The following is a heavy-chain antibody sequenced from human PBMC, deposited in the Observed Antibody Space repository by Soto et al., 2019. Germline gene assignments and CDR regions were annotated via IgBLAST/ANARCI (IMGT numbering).Heavy chain of an antibody. J-gene: IGHJ3*02. CDR1: GYTFPSYY. V-gene: IGHV1-46*03. D-gene: IGHD3-9*01. Sequence: VQLVQSGAEVKKPGASVKVSCKASGYTFPSYYMHWVRQAPGQGLEWMGIINPSGGSTSYAQKFQGIVTMTRDTSTSTVYVELSSLRSEDTAVYYCARNTQYDIVTGNAFYIWGQGTMVTVSS. CDR2: INPSGGST. CDR3: ARNTQYDIVTGNAFYI.